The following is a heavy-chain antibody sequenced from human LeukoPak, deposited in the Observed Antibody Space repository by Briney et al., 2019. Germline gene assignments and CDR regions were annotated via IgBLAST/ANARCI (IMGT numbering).Heavy chain of an antibody. D-gene: IGHD3-9*01. CDR3: AREGMYYDILTGYFDY. Sequence: GGSLRLSCAASGFTFSSYAMSWVRQAPGKGLEWVAVISYDGSNKYYADSVKGRFTISRDNSKNTLYLQMNSLRAEDTAVYYCAREGMYYDILTGYFDYWGQGTLVTVSS. CDR1: GFTFSSYA. J-gene: IGHJ4*02. CDR2: ISYDGSNK. V-gene: IGHV3-30-3*01.